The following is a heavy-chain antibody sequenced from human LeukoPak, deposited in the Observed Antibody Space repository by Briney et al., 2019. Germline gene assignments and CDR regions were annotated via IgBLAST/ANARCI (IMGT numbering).Heavy chain of an antibody. Sequence: SETLSLTYTVSGGSISSYYWSWIRQPAGKGLEWIGRIYTSGSTNYNPSLKSRVTMSVDTSKNQFSLKLSSVTAADTAVYYCASTRFSSGYDSDYYYYGMDVWGQGTTVTVSS. CDR2: IYTSGST. D-gene: IGHD5-12*01. CDR1: GGSISSYY. CDR3: ASTRFSSGYDSDYYYYGMDV. V-gene: IGHV4-4*07. J-gene: IGHJ6*02.